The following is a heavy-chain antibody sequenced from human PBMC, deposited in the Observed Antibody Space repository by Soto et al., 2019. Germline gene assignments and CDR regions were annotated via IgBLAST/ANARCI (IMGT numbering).Heavy chain of an antibody. CDR1: GNTLSGLP. J-gene: IGHJ4*02. D-gene: IGHD4-17*01. Sequence: ASVKVSCKVSGNTLSGLPMHGVLPPPGKGLEWMGSLDYEEGERNFAHRFQGRVTVTEDTSTDTAYMDLSSLKSEDTAVYYCAAGVTTFDYWGQGTLVTVSS. CDR2: LDYEEGER. V-gene: IGHV1-24*01. CDR3: AAGVTTFDY.